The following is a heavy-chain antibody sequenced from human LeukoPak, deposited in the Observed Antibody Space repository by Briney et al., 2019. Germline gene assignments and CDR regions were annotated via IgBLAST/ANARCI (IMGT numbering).Heavy chain of an antibody. Sequence: PSETLSLTCAVYGGSFSGYYWSWIRQPPGKGLEWIGEINHSGSTNYNPSLKSRVTISVDTSKNQFSLKLSSVTAADTAVYYCARGRIVVVPAAIYYYCYGMDVWGQGTTVTVSS. CDR3: ARGRIVVVPAAIYYYCYGMDV. V-gene: IGHV4-34*01. J-gene: IGHJ6*02. CDR2: INHSGST. CDR1: GGSFSGYY. D-gene: IGHD2-2*01.